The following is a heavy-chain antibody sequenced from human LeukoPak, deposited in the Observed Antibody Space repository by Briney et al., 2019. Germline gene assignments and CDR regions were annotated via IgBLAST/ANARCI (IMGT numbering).Heavy chain of an antibody. D-gene: IGHD6-19*01. Sequence: GGSLRLSCAASGFTFSSYEMNWVRQAPGKGLEWVSYISSSGSTIYYADSVKGRFTISRDNSKNTLYLQMNSLRAEDTAVYYCAKDTRSGRYDDYWGQGTLVTVSS. V-gene: IGHV3-48*03. CDR2: ISSSGSTI. CDR1: GFTFSSYE. J-gene: IGHJ4*02. CDR3: AKDTRSGRYDDY.